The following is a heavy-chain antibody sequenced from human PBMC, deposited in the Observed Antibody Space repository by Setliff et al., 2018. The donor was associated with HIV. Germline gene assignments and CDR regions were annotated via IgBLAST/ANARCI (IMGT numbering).Heavy chain of an antibody. CDR3: ARILVAAAGTGFDP. CDR1: GGSFSGYY. D-gene: IGHD6-13*01. CDR2: INHSGST. Sequence: SETLSLTCAVYGGSFSGYYWSWIRQPPGRGLEWIGEINHSGSTNYNPSLKSRVTISVDTSKNQFSLRLTSVTAADTAVYYCARILVAAAGTGFDPWGQGILVTAPQ. V-gene: IGHV4-34*01. J-gene: IGHJ5*02.